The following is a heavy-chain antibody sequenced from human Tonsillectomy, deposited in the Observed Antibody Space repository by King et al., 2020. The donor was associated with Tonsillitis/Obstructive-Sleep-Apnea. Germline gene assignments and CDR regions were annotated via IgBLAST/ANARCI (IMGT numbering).Heavy chain of an antibody. CDR2: INPSGGST. V-gene: IGHV1-46*01. CDR3: ARGSGPYCSGGSCSPDY. D-gene: IGHD2-15*01. J-gene: IGHJ4*02. CDR1: GYTFTSYY. Sequence: QLVQSGAEVKKPGASVKVSCKASGYTFTSYYMHWVRQAPGQGLEWMGIINPSGGSTSYAQKFQGRVTMTRDTSTSTVYMELSSLRSEDTAVYYCARGSGPYCSGGSCSPDYWGQGTLVTVSS.